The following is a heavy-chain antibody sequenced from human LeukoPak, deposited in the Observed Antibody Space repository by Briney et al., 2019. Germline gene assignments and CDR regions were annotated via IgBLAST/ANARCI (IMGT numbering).Heavy chain of an antibody. CDR3: AREYGDYRGTIDY. Sequence: GSLRLSCAASGFTFSSYAMHWVRQAPGKGLEWVAVISYDGSNKYYADSVKGRFTISRDNSKNTLYLQMNSLRAEDTAVYYCAREYGDYRGTIDYWGQGTLVTVSS. CDR2: ISYDGSNK. CDR1: GFTFSSYA. V-gene: IGHV3-30*04. J-gene: IGHJ4*02. D-gene: IGHD4-17*01.